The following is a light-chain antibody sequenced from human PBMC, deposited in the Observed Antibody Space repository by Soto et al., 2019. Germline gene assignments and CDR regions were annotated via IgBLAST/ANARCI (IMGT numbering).Light chain of an antibody. CDR2: ENN. V-gene: IGLV1-51*02. Sequence: QSVLTQPPSVSAAPGQKVTISCSGSSSNIGNNYVSWYQQLPGTAPKLLIYENNKRPSGIPDRFSVSKSGTSATLGITGLKTGDEADYYCGTWDSSLSGGVFGGGTQLTVL. J-gene: IGLJ3*02. CDR1: SSNIGNNY. CDR3: GTWDSSLSGGV.